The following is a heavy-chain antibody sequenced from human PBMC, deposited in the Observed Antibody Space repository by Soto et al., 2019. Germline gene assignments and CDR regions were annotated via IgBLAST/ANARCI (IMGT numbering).Heavy chain of an antibody. Sequence: GGSLRLSCSASGFTFSHSAMHLVRQAPGKGLEYVAAIGSTRASTYYPGSVKGRLIISRDNSKNTLFLQMNSLRPEDTAVFYYFIGGGAYAGTSLWFDSWGQGTLVTVSS. D-gene: IGHD3-16*01. CDR3: FIGGGAYAGTSLWFDS. CDR1: GFTFSHSA. J-gene: IGHJ5*01. CDR2: IGSTRAST. V-gene: IGHV3-64D*06.